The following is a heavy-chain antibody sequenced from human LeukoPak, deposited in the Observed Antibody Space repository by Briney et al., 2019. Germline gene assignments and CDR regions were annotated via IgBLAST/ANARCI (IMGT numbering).Heavy chain of an antibody. D-gene: IGHD6-13*01. CDR3: ANDVYSSSSWFDL. J-gene: IGHJ5*02. V-gene: IGHV3-23*01. CDR2: ISGSGGST. CDR1: GFTFSSYA. Sequence: GGSLRLSYAASGFTFSSYAMSWVRQAPGKGLEWVSAISGSGGSTYYADSVKGRFTISRDNSKNTLYLQMNSLRAEDTAVYYCANDVYSSSSWFDLWGQGTLVTVSS.